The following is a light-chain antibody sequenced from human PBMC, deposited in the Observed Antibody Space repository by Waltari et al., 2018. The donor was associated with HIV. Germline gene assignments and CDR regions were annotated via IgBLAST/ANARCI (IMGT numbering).Light chain of an antibody. CDR2: QDN. CDR3: QTTDRNGVVA. J-gene: IGLJ2*01. V-gene: IGLV3-25*03. CDR1: ALPRQY. Sequence: SSALTQTPSVSVPPGQTATITCSGEALPRQYAHWYHQREGQAPLLVIFQDNKRPSGIPERFSASSSGTVLTLTISGVQTEDEGDYYCQTTDRNGVVAFGGGTKVTVL.